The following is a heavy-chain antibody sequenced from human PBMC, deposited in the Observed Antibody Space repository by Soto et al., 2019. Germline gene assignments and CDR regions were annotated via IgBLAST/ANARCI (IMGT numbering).Heavy chain of an antibody. CDR3: ARDGGRHSGGIDY. Sequence: QVQLVQSGAEVKKPGSSVNVSCKASGCTFSSYSINWVRQAPGQGLEWMGEIIPIFGTANYAQKFQGRVTITADESTSTAYMELSSLRSEDTAVYYCARDGGRHSGGIDYWGQGTLVTVSS. J-gene: IGHJ4*02. D-gene: IGHD1-26*01. CDR2: IIPIFGTA. V-gene: IGHV1-69*01. CDR1: GCTFSSYS.